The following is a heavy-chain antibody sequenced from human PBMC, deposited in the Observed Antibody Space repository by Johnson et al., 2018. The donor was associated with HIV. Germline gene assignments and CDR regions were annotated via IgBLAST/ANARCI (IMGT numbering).Heavy chain of an antibody. Sequence: QVQLVESGGGVVQPGRSLRLSCAASGFTFSSYAMHWVRQAPGKGLEWVAVISYDGSNKYYADSVKGRFTISRDNSKNTLYLQMNSLRVEDMAVYYCARVGKYCDDDCHSGVDAFDIWGQGTMVTVSS. D-gene: IGHD2-21*02. CDR3: ARVGKYCDDDCHSGVDAFDI. CDR1: GFTFSSYA. V-gene: IGHV3-30-3*01. CDR2: ISYDGSNK. J-gene: IGHJ3*02.